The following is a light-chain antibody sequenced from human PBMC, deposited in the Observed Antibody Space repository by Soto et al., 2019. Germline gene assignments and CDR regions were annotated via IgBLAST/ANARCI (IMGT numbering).Light chain of an antibody. Sequence: AIQMTQSPSSLSASVGDRVTITCRASQGIKTDVAWYQQKPGKAPKLLIYAASSLQGGVPPRFSGSGSGTDFTLTISSLQPEDFATYYCLQDYNYPYTFGQGTKVDIK. CDR2: AAS. CDR3: LQDYNYPYT. J-gene: IGKJ2*01. V-gene: IGKV1-6*01. CDR1: QGIKTD.